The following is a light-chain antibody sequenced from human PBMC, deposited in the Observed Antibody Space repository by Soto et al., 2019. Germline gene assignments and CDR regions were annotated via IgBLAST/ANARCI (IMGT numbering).Light chain of an antibody. V-gene: IGKV3-11*01. CDR1: QSIGSS. CDR2: DAS. J-gene: IGKJ4*01. CDR3: QMRSNWPA. Sequence: EMVLTQSPAILSLSPGERATLSCRASQSIGSSLAWYQQKPGQAPRLLIYDASTRATGIPDRFSGSGSGTDFPLAISSLEPEDFAVYYCQMRSNWPAFGGGTKVEIK.